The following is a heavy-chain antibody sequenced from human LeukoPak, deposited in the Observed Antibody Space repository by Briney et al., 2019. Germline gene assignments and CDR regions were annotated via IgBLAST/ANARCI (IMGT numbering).Heavy chain of an antibody. V-gene: IGHV3-23*01. J-gene: IGHJ1*01. CDR1: GFTFSSYA. CDR2: ISGRGGST. D-gene: IGHD3-3*01. CDR3: AKARNHYDFWSGYYIRL. Sequence: PGGSLTPSCAASGFTFSSYAMSCVRQAPGKGLEWVSAISGRGGSTYYADSVKARFTISRDNSKNTLYLQMSSLRAEDTAVYYCAKARNHYDFWSGYYIRLWGQGTLVTVSS.